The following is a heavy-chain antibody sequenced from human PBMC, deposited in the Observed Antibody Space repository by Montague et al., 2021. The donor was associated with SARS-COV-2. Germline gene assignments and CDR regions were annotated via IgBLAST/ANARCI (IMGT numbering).Heavy chain of an antibody. J-gene: IGHJ6*02. V-gene: IGHV4-59*09. Sequence: YTGITDYTPSLESPATLSIDPSKNAFSLKLTSVTSADTAVYYCARGGGRLQYSYYYGMDVWGQGTTVTVSS. D-gene: IGHD5-12*01. CDR3: ARGGGRLQYSYYYGMDV. CDR2: YTGIT.